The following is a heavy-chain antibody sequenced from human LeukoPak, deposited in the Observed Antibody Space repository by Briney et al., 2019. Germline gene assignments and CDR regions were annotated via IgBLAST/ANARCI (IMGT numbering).Heavy chain of an antibody. CDR1: GFTFDDYG. D-gene: IGHD1-1*01. CDR2: ISYDGSNK. Sequence: GGSLRLSCAASGFTFDDYGMSWVRQAPGKGLEWVAVISYDGSNKYYADSVKGRFTISRDNSKNTLYLQMNSLRAEDTAVYYCAPGNGDFAYWGQGTLVTVSS. CDR3: APGNGDFAY. J-gene: IGHJ4*02. V-gene: IGHV3-30*03.